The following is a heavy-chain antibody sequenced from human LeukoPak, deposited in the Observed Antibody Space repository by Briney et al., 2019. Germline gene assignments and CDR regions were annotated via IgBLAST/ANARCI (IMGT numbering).Heavy chain of an antibody. J-gene: IGHJ6*03. Sequence: GGSLRLSCVASGFTFSKYGMHWVRQAPGKGLEWLAIIWYDGHNKYYADSVKGRFTISRDNSKNTLFLEMTDLRAEDTAVYYCASSGITVTTSYYYYMDVWGKGTTVTVSS. V-gene: IGHV3-33*03. CDR1: GFTFSKYG. D-gene: IGHD4-17*01. CDR3: ASSGITVTTSYYYYMDV. CDR2: IWYDGHNK.